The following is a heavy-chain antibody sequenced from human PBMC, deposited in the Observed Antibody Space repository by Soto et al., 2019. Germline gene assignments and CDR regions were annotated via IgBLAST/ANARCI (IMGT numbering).Heavy chain of an antibody. CDR1: GGSISSGDYY. D-gene: IGHD6-13*01. J-gene: IGHJ4*02. CDR2: IYYSGST. V-gene: IGHV4-30-4*01. Sequence: PSETLSLTCTVSGGSISSGDYYWSWIRQPPGKGLEWIGYIYYSGSTYYNPSLKSRVTISVDTSKNQFSLKLSSVTAADTAVYYCARGIGVAARPFDYWGQGTLVTVSS. CDR3: ARGIGVAARPFDY.